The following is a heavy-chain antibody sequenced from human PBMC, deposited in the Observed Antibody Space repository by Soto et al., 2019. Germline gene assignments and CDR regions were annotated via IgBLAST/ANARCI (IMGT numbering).Heavy chain of an antibody. CDR1: GFTFNTYA. CDR3: ARPGLTVPGTRYFDH. CDR2: IGSDGTAI. V-gene: IGHV3-23*05. J-gene: IGHJ4*02. Sequence: EVQLLESGGGLVQPGGSLRLSCAASGFTFNTYAMSWVRQAPGKGLEWVSAIGSDGTAIQYSDSVKGRFTISKDNSKDTLYFQMNSLRAEDTAVYYCARPGLTVPGTRYFDHCGQGTLVTVSS. D-gene: IGHD6-19*01.